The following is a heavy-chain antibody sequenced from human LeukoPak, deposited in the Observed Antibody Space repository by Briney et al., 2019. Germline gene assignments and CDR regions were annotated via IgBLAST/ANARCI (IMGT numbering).Heavy chain of an antibody. J-gene: IGHJ6*03. CDR3: AAAAAGTSYYCYYYMDV. V-gene: IGHV4-59*01. D-gene: IGHD6-13*01. Sequence: SETLSLTCTVSGGSISSYYWSWIRQPPGKGLEWIGYIYYSGSTNYNPSLKSRVTISVDTSKNQFSLKLSSVTAADTAVYYCAAAAAGTSYYCYYYMDVWGKGSTVTVSS. CDR1: GGSISSYY. CDR2: IYYSGST.